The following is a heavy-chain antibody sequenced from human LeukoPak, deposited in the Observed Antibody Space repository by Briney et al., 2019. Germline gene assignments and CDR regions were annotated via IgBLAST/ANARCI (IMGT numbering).Heavy chain of an antibody. Sequence: GGSLRLSCAASGFTFSSYSMNWVRQAPGKGLEWVSSISSSSSYIYYADSVKGRFTISRDNAKNSLYLQMNSLRSDDTAVYYCARSVGPRTSIDAFEIWGQGTMVTVSS. CDR3: ARSVGPRTSIDAFEI. D-gene: IGHD1-26*01. CDR2: ISSSSSYI. V-gene: IGHV3-21*04. J-gene: IGHJ3*02. CDR1: GFTFSSYS.